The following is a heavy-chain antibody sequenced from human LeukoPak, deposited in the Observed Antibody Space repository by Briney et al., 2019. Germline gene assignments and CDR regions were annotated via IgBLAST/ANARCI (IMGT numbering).Heavy chain of an antibody. CDR3: ARAYSYGYGPLDY. Sequence: GASVTVSCTSSGYSFTSYGINWVRQAPGQGLEWMGWISTDNGNTDYAQNLQGRVTMTTDTSTSTAYMEVRSLRSDDTAVYYCARAYSYGYGPLDYWGQGTLVTVSS. D-gene: IGHD5-18*01. CDR1: GYSFTSYG. V-gene: IGHV1-18*04. CDR2: ISTDNGNT. J-gene: IGHJ4*02.